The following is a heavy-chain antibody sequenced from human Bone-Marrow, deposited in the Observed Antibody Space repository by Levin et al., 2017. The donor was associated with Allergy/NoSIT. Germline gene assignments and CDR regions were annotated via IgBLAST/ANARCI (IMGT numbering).Heavy chain of an antibody. D-gene: IGHD3-22*01. CDR2: IIPIFGTA. V-gene: IGHV1-69*13. J-gene: IGHJ6*02. CDR1: GGTFSSYA. CDR3: ARRGYYDSSGYRRYYYDDGMDV. Sequence: SVKVSCKASGGTFSSYAISWVRQAPGQGLEWMGGIIPIFGTANYAQKFQGRVTITADESTSTAYMELSSLRSEDTAVYYCARRGYYDSSGYRRYYYDDGMDVWGQGTTVTVSS.